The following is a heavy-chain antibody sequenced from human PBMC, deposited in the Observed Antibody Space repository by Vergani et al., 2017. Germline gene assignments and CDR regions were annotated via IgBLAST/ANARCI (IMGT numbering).Heavy chain of an antibody. D-gene: IGHD2-2*01. CDR1: GGTFSSYA. J-gene: IGHJ6*03. CDR2: IIPIFGTA. CDR3: ARDQGRYCSSTSCPPNYYYYMDV. V-gene: IGHV1-69*01. Sequence: QVQLVQSGAEVKKPGSSVKVSCKASGGTFSSYAISWVRQAPGQGLEWMGGIIPIFGTANYAQKFQGRVTFTADESTSKAYMELGRLRSEDTAVDYCARDQGRYCSSTSCPPNYYYYMDVWGKGTTVTVSS.